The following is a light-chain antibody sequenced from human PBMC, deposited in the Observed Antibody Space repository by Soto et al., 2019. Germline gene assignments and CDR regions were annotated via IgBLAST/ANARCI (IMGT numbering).Light chain of an antibody. CDR2: YDR. Sequence: SYELTQPPSVSEAPGKTARITCGGKNIGSKSVHWYQQKPGQAPVLVTFYDRERPSGIPERFSGSNSGNTATLTISGVEAGDEADYYCQVWDSDLEGVFGGGTKLTVL. CDR3: QVWDSDLEGV. V-gene: IGLV3-21*04. CDR1: NIGSKS. J-gene: IGLJ2*01.